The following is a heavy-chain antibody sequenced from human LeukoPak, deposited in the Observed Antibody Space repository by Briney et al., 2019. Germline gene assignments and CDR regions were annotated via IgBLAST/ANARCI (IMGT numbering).Heavy chain of an antibody. J-gene: IGHJ3*02. D-gene: IGHD3-10*01. Sequence: PGGSLRLSCAASGFTFSYYTMHWVRQAPGKGLEWVAVISYDGSNKYYADSVKGRFTISRDNSKNTLYLQMNSLRAEDTAVYYCARGRSITLLRGVAMSDGFDIWGQGAMVTVSS. CDR1: GFTFSYYT. CDR3: ARGRSITLLRGVAMSDGFDI. CDR2: ISYDGSNK. V-gene: IGHV3-30-3*01.